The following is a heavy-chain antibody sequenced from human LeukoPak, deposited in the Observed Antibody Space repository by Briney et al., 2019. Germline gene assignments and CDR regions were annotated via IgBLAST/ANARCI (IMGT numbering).Heavy chain of an antibody. J-gene: IGHJ4*02. CDR1: GFTFSTYA. V-gene: IGHV3-23*01. CDR2: ISGSGGST. D-gene: IGHD1-1*01. Sequence: GGSLRLSCAASGFTFSTYAMSWVRQAPGKGLEWVSAISGSGGSTDYADSVKGRFTISRDNSKNTLYLRMNSLRAEDTAVYYCAKEGNYRTFDYWGQGALVTVSS. CDR3: AKEGNYRTFDY.